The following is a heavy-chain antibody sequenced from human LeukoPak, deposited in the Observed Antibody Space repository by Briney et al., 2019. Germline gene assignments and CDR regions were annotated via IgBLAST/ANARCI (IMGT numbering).Heavy chain of an antibody. CDR2: IIWNGGDT. J-gene: IGHJ4*02. CDR3: ARNYLDSNGYVKLHYFDH. D-gene: IGHD3-22*01. Sequence: PGGSLRLSCAASGFILYDYGMTWVRHVPGKGLEWVSSIIWNGGDTDYAESVKGRFTISRDNAKNFLYLQMSSLRAEDTAFYYCARNYLDSNGYVKLHYFDHWGQGPLVAVSS. CDR1: GFILYDYG. V-gene: IGHV3-20*04.